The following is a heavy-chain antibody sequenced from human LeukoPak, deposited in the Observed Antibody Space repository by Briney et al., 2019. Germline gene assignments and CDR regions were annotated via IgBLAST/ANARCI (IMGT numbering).Heavy chain of an antibody. V-gene: IGHV3-23*01. J-gene: IGHJ4*02. D-gene: IGHD3-3*01. CDR2: ISGSGERT. CDR1: GFTFSSYA. Sequence: GGSLRLSCAASGFTFSSYAMGWVRQAPGKGLEWVSVISGSGERTSYADSVKGRFTISRDNSKNTLCMQMNSLRAEDTAEYYCAKAGWSAYYRGIDYWGQGTLVTVSS. CDR3: AKAGWSAYYRGIDY.